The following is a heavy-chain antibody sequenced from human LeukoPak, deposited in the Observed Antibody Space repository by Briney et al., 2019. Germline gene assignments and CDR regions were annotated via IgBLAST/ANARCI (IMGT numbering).Heavy chain of an antibody. Sequence: GESLKLSCATSGSSFTDYPMNWVRQAPGKGPDLISNIRTTAEGAKYAYYADSVKGRVTISRDDGKNTLYLHMNSLRDDDTFFYQAEDGIRDAFDYWGQGILVTVSS. V-gene: IGHV3-48*02. CDR3: EDGIRDAFDY. CDR1: GSSFTDYP. J-gene: IGHJ4*02. CDR2: IRTTAEGAKYA. D-gene: IGHD5-24*01.